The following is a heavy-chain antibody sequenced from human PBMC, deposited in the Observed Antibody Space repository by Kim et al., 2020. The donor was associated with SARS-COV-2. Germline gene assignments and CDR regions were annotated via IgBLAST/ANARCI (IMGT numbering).Heavy chain of an antibody. Sequence: GGSLRLSCEASRFNFNNFGMHWVRQAPGKGLEWVAVISYEGSKKYYIDSVKGRFTISRDTSKNTLYLQMNSLRVEDTAVYYCARAIGVLWRTQSFTSLSSWGQGSLVTVSS. CDR2: ISYEGSKK. J-gene: IGHJ5*02. V-gene: IGHV3-30*04. D-gene: IGHD2-21*01. CDR3: ARAIGVLWRTQSFTSLSS. CDR1: RFNFNNFG.